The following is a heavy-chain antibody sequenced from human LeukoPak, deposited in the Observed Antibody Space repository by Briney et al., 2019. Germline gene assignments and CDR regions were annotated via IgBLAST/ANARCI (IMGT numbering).Heavy chain of an antibody. V-gene: IGHV4-59*01. J-gene: IGHJ5*02. D-gene: IGHD3-10*01. CDR2: IYYTGST. CDR3: ARNPITLVRGGNWFDP. CDR1: GGSISSYC. Sequence: SETLSLTCTVSGGSISSYCWSWIRQSPEKGLEWIGYIYYTGSTTYNPSLESRVTISVDMSKNQFSLKLSFVTAADTAVYYCARNPITLVRGGNWFDPWGQGILVTVSS.